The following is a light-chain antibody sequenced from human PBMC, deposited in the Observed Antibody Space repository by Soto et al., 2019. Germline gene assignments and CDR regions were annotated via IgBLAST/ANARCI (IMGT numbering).Light chain of an antibody. CDR3: SSYAGSSWV. CDR1: SSDVGYYSR. J-gene: IGLJ3*02. V-gene: IGLV2-18*02. Sequence: QSALTQPPSVSGSPGQSVTISCTGASSDVGYYSRVSWYQQPPGTAPKLIIYRVSGRPSGVPNRFSGSKSGNAASLTVSGLQGEDEADYYCSSYAGSSWVFGGGTQLTVL. CDR2: RVS.